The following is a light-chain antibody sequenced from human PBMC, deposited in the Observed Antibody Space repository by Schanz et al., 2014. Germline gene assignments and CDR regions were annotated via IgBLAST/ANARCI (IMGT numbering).Light chain of an antibody. CDR2: NTN. CDR3: VLYMSSGISV. CDR1: SGSVSTGHY. Sequence: QTVVTQEPSFSVSPGGTVTLTCGLSSGSVSTGHYPSWYQQTPGQAPRTLIYNTNTRSSGVPDRFSGSILGNKAALTITGAQADDESDYYCVLYMSSGISVFGGGTKLTVL. V-gene: IGLV8-61*01. J-gene: IGLJ3*02.